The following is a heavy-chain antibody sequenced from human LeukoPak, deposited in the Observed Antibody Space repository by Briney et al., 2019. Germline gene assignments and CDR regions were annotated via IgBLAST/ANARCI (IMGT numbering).Heavy chain of an antibody. CDR1: GLTFNIYD. CDR2: ISAGGGIT. D-gene: IGHD5-24*01. CDR3: AKDQEGYHRPIDY. J-gene: IGHJ4*02. V-gene: IGHV3-23*01. Sequence: AGGSLRLSCAASGLTFNIYDMHWVRQAPGKGLEWVSVISAGGGITDYADSVRGRFTISRDNSKNTLFLQMNSLRAEDTAIYYCAKDQEGYHRPIDYWGQGTLVTVSS.